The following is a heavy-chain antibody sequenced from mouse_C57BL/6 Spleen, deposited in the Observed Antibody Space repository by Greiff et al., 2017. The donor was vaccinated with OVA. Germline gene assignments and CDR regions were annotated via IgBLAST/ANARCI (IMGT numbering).Heavy chain of an antibody. V-gene: IGHV1-62-2*01. CDR3: ARQGGPYYAMDY. CDR1: GYTFTEYT. J-gene: IGHJ4*01. D-gene: IGHD1-1*02. CDR2: FYPGSGSI. Sequence: QVHVKQSGAELVKPGASVKLSCKASGYTFTEYTIHWVKQRSGQGLEWIGWFYPGSGSIKYNEKFKDKATLTADKSSSTVYMELSRLTSEDSAVYFCARQGGPYYAMDYWGQGTSVTVSS.